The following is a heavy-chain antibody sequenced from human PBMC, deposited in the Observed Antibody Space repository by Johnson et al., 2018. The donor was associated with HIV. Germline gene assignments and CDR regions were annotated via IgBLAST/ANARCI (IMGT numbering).Heavy chain of an antibody. V-gene: IGHV3-30*02. CDR2: IRYDGSSN. D-gene: IGHD3-10*01. CDR3: AIGRGEFPRHAFDI. J-gene: IGHJ3*02. CDR1: GFSFSAYG. Sequence: QMQLVESGGGAVQPGGSLRLSCAASGFSFSAYGMHWVRQAPGKGLEWVAYIRYDGSSNFYPDSVKGRFTISKDNSRNTLFLHMNSLRADDTAVYYCAIGRGEFPRHAFDIWGQGTMVTVSS.